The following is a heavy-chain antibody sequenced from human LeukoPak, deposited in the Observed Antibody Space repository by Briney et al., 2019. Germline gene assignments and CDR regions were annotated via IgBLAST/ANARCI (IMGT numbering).Heavy chain of an antibody. CDR1: GGSISSYY. V-gene: IGHV4-34*01. J-gene: IGHJ4*02. CDR3: ARVRGITVTDY. D-gene: IGHD4-17*01. Sequence: SETLSLTCTVSGGSISSYYWSWIRQPPGKGLEWIGEISHSGSTNYNPSLKSRVTISVDTSKNQFSLKLSSVTAADTAVYYCARVRGITVTDYWGQGTLVTVSS. CDR2: ISHSGST.